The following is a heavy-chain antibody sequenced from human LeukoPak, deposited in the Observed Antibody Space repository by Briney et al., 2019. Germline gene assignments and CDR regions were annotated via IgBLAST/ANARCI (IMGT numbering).Heavy chain of an antibody. CDR1: GFTFSSYA. Sequence: GRSLRLSCAASGFTFSSYAMHWVRQAPGKGLEGVAVISYDGNNKYHAESVKGRFTISRDNSKNTLYLQMNSLRAEDTAVYYCARGPPPVNGYFQHWGQGTLVTVSS. V-gene: IGHV3-30*01. D-gene: IGHD1-1*01. J-gene: IGHJ1*01. CDR3: ARGPPPVNGYFQH. CDR2: ISYDGNNK.